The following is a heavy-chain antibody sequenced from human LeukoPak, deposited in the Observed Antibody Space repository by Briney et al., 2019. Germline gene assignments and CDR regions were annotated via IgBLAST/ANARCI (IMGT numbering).Heavy chain of an antibody. CDR3: ARKGLIGGYYAFDI. Sequence: ASVKVSCKASGYTFTSYAMNWVRQAPGQGLEWMGWINTNTGNPTYAQGFTGRFVFSLDTSVSTAYLQISSLKAEDTAVYYCARKGLIGGYYAFDIWGQGTMVTVSS. D-gene: IGHD3-22*01. CDR1: GYTFTSYA. J-gene: IGHJ3*02. CDR2: INTNTGNP. V-gene: IGHV7-4-1*02.